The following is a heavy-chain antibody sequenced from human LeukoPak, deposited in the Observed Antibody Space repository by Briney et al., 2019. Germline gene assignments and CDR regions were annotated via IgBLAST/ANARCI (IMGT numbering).Heavy chain of an antibody. CDR3: AKVLTSTCSVSDY. D-gene: IGHD3-10*01. V-gene: IGHV3-30*02. J-gene: IGHJ4*02. CDR2: IPYDGNNR. CDR1: GFPFSNFG. Sequence: GGSLRLSCAASGFPFSNFGMHWVRQAPGKGLEWVAFIPYDGNNRYYADSVKGRFTISRDNSKNTLYLQMSSLRAEDTAVYYCAKVLTSTCSVSDYWGQGTLATVSS.